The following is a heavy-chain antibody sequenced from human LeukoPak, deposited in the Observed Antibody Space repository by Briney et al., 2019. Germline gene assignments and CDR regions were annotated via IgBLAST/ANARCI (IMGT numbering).Heavy chain of an antibody. Sequence: GGSLRLSCAASGFTFSGYTLNWVRQAPGKGLEWVSCISRTSDIVSYADSVRGRFTISRDNAKNSLYLQMSSLRAEDTAVYYCARDYGYAFDTWGQGTMVTVSS. J-gene: IGHJ3*02. CDR2: ISRTSDIV. CDR1: GFTFSGYT. D-gene: IGHD3-16*01. CDR3: ARDYGYAFDT. V-gene: IGHV3-48*01.